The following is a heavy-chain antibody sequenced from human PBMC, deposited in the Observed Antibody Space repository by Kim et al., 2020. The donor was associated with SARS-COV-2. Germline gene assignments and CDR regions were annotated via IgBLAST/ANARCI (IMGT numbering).Heavy chain of an antibody. D-gene: IGHD6-6*01. J-gene: IGHJ4*02. V-gene: IGHV3-48*02. Sequence: KGRFTISRDNAKNSLYLQMNSLRDEDTAVYYCAIDPGPGGEQLVPALDYWGQGTLVTVSS. CDR3: AIDPGPGGEQLVPALDY.